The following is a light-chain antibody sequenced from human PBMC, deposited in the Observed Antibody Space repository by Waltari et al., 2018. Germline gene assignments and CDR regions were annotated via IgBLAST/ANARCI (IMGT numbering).Light chain of an antibody. CDR1: SSDVGGYNY. CDR3: CSFASSNSYV. Sequence: QSALTQPASVSGSLGQSITISCTGTSSDVGGYNYVSWYQQHPGKAPRRLIYDANQRPSGVSHGCSGSKSGTTASLTISGLQAEDEAGYHCCSFASSNSYVFGTGTMVTVL. CDR2: DAN. V-gene: IGLV2-14*01. J-gene: IGLJ1*01.